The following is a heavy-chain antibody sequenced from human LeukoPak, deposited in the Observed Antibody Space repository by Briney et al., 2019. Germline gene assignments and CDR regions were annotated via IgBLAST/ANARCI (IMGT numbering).Heavy chain of an antibody. J-gene: IGHJ4*02. CDR1: GYTFTGYY. V-gene: IGHV1-2*02. CDR2: IYPNSGAT. CDR3: GTLLSNGPFDY. Sequence: GASVKVSCKASGYTFTGYYMHWVRQAPGQGLEWMGYIYPNSGATKYAQKFQGRVTMTRDTSISTAYMELSGLRSDDTAVYYCGTLLSNGPFDYWGQGSRVTVSS.